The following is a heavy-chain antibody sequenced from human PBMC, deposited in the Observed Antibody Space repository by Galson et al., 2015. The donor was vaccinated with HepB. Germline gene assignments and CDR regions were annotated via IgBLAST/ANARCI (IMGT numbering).Heavy chain of an antibody. CDR3: ARESWGEIHGFDI. Sequence: SLRLSCAASGFIFSSYSINWVRQAPEKGLEWVSYISPSATIFYADSVKGRFTVSRDNAKNLVYLQMSSLRDEDTAVYYCARESWGEIHGFDIWGPGTMVTVSS. D-gene: IGHD3-16*01. J-gene: IGHJ3*02. V-gene: IGHV3-48*02. CDR2: ISPSATI. CDR1: GFIFSSYS.